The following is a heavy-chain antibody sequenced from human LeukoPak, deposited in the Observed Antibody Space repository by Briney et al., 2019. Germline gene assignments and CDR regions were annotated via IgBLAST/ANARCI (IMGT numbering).Heavy chain of an antibody. J-gene: IGHJ4*02. CDR3: ARDIRIVGATLYFDF. CDR1: GGSMSNYY. CDR2: IHSSGST. Sequence: KPSETLSLTCTVSGGSMSNYYWSWIRQPPGMGLEWIGNIHSSGSTYYNPSLESRATLLIDTSKNQFSLKLNSVTAADTAVYYCARDIRIVGATLYFDFWGQGTVVTVSS. V-gene: IGHV4-59*01. D-gene: IGHD1-26*01.